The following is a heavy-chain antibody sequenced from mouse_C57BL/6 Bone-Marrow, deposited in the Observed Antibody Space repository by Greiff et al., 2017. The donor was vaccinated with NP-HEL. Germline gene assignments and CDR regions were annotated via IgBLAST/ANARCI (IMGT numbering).Heavy chain of an antibody. Sequence: VQLQESGAELARPGASVKLSCKASGYTFTSYGISWVKQRTGQGLEWIGEIYPRSGNTYYNEKFKGKATLTADKSSSTAYMELRSLTSEDSAVYFCARGGMRYAMDYWGQGTSVTVSS. CDR1: GYTFTSYG. V-gene: IGHV1-81*01. J-gene: IGHJ4*01. CDR2: IYPRSGNT. CDR3: ARGGMRYAMDY.